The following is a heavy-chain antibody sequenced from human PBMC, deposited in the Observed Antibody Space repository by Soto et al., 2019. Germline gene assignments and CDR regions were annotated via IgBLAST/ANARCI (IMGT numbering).Heavy chain of an antibody. CDR2: FDPEAVES. J-gene: IGHJ4*02. D-gene: IGHD3-22*01. Sequence: ASVKVACTISGHTLTELPIRLALQTPGMGLGWIREFDPEAVESIYAQKWHDRITVTEDTVTGTAYMELRGLKSDDTAVYYCAKPSPLRGAMIATVTSDFWGQGTPVTVSS. V-gene: IGHV1-24*01. CDR1: GHTLTELP. CDR3: AKPSPLRGAMIATVTSDF.